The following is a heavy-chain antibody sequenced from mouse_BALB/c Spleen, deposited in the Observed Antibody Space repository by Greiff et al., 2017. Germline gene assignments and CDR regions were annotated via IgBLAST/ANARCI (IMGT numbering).Heavy chain of an antibody. CDR3: AKGDDGYSCWFAY. V-gene: IGHV2-2*02. D-gene: IGHD2-3*01. CDR1: GFSLTSYG. J-gene: IGHJ3*01. Sequence: VKLQESGPGLVQPSQSLSITCTVSGFSLTSYGVHWVRQSPGKGLEWLGVIWSGGSTDYNAAFISRLSISKDNSKSQVFFKMNSLQANDTAIYYCAKGDDGYSCWFAYWGQGTLVTVSA. CDR2: IWSGGST.